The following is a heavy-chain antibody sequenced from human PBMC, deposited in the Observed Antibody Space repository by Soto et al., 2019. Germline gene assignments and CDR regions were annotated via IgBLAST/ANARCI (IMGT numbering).Heavy chain of an antibody. CDR3: ARDQTDPGIAAAGDY. J-gene: IGHJ4*02. D-gene: IGHD6-13*01. CDR2: INPSGGST. Sequence: GASVKVSCKASGYTFTSYYMHWVRQAPGQGLEWMGIINPSGGSTSYAQKFQGRVTMTRDTSTSTVYMELSSLRSEDTAVYYCARDQTDPGIAAAGDYWGQGTLVTVSS. V-gene: IGHV1-46*01. CDR1: GYTFTSYY.